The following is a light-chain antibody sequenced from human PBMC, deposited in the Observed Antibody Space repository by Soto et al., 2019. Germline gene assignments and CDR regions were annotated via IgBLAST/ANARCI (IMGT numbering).Light chain of an antibody. CDR2: GAS. J-gene: IGKJ1*01. V-gene: IGKV3-20*01. CDR3: QQYGSSPGT. Sequence: EIVMTQSPATLSVSPGESATLSCRASQNINSNLAWYQQKPGQAPRLLIYGASSRATGIPDRFSGSGSGTDFTLTISRLEPEDFAVYYCQQYGSSPGTFGQGTKVDIK. CDR1: QNINSN.